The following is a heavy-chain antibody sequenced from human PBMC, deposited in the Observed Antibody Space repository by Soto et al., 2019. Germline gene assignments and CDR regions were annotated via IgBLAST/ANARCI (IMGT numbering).Heavy chain of an antibody. D-gene: IGHD6-6*01. CDR1: GXTFSSYA. Sequence: GSLRLSCAASGXTFSSYAMSWVRQAPGKGLEWVSAIIGSGGRTYYADSVNCRFTISRENSKNTLYLQMNSLRAEDTAVYYCAKDRSRSPPIYWGQGTLGTVS. J-gene: IGHJ4*02. V-gene: IGHV3-23*01. CDR2: IIGSGGRT. CDR3: AKDRSRSPPIY.